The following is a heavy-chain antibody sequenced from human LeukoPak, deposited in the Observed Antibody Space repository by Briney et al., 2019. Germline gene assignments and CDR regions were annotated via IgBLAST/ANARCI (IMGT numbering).Heavy chain of an antibody. J-gene: IGHJ4*02. V-gene: IGHV1-2*02. CDR2: INPNSGGT. Sequence: ASVKVSCKASGYTFTDYYMHWLGQAPGQGLEWMGWINPNSGGTNYAQKFQGRVTMTRDTSISTAYMELSRLRSDDTAVYYCAMVYLGVYYYGSSGYSHLDYWGQGTLVTVSS. CDR1: GYTFTDYY. CDR3: AMVYLGVYYYGSSGYSHLDY. D-gene: IGHD3-22*01.